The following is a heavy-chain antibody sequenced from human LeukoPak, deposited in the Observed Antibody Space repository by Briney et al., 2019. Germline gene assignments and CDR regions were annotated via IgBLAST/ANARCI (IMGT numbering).Heavy chain of an antibody. Sequence: GGSLRLSCAASGFTFSSYEMNWVRQAPGKGLEWVSYISSSGSTIYYADSVKGRFTISRDNAKNSLHLQMNSLRAEDTAVYCCARFDYGGNSGSFDYWGQGTLVTVSS. V-gene: IGHV3-48*03. J-gene: IGHJ4*02. CDR2: ISSSGSTI. CDR3: ARFDYGGNSGSFDY. CDR1: GFTFSSYE. D-gene: IGHD4-23*01.